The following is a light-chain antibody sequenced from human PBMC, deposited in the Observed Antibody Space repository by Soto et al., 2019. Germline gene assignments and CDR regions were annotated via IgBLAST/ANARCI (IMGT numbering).Light chain of an antibody. Sequence: QSALTQPPSVSGSPGQSVTLPCTGTIRDVGSYYRVSWYQQPPGTAPKLLIYDVSNRPSGVPDRFSGSRSGHTASLTISGLQAEDEADYYCSLYTSSSTYVFGTGTKVTVL. V-gene: IGLV2-18*01. CDR3: SLYTSSSTYV. CDR2: DVS. J-gene: IGLJ1*01. CDR1: IRDVGSYYR.